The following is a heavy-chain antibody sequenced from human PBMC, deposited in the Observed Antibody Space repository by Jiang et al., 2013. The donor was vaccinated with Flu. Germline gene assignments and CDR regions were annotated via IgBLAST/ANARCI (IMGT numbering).Heavy chain of an antibody. CDR3: ARIHSVVVPAAMRNYYYYGMGV. CDR1: GFSLSTSGMC. D-gene: IGHD2-2*01. CDR2: IDWDDDK. Sequence: KPTQTLTLTCTFSGFSLSTSGMCVSWIRQPPGKALEWLALIDWDDDKYYSTSLKTRLTISKDTSKNQVVLTMTNMDPVDTATYYCARIHSVVVPAAMRNYYYYGMGVWGQGTTVTVSS. J-gene: IGHJ6*02. V-gene: IGHV2-70*01.